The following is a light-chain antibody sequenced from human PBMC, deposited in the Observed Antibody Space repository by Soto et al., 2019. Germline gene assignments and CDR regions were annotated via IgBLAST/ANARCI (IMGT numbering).Light chain of an antibody. CDR3: QQHRSYPLT. CDR1: QSVSSW. Sequence: DIQMTQSPSTLSASVGDRVIITCRASQSVSSWLAWYHHKPGKAPKLLIDKAPRLESGFPSRFSGSGSGTDFTLTISSLQPDDFATYYFQQHRSYPLTFGQGTRLEIK. CDR2: KAP. V-gene: IGKV1-5*03. J-gene: IGKJ5*01.